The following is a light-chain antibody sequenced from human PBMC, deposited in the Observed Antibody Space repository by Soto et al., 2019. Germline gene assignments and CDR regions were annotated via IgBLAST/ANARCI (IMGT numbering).Light chain of an antibody. Sequence: QSVLTQPASVSGSPGQSITISCTGTSSDGGGYNYVSWYQQHPGKAPKFMIYDVSNRPSGVSNRFSGSKSGNTASLTISGLQAEEEADYYCCSYTTSNTRQIVFGTGTKVTVL. V-gene: IGLV2-14*01. CDR1: SSDGGGYNY. J-gene: IGLJ1*01. CDR3: CSYTTSNTRQIV. CDR2: DVS.